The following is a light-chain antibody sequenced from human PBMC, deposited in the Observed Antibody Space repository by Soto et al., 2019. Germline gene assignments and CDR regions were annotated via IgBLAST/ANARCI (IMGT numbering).Light chain of an antibody. Sequence: QAVVTQESSLTVSPGGTVTLTCASSTGPVTRGFAPNWFHQKPGQPPRALIYGTDTRHSWTPARCSGSLLGGKAALTVSAVQPDDEADYYCLLSYGGAVVFGGGTKLTVL. J-gene: IGLJ2*01. V-gene: IGLV7-43*01. CDR1: TGPVTRGFA. CDR3: LLSYGGAVV. CDR2: GTD.